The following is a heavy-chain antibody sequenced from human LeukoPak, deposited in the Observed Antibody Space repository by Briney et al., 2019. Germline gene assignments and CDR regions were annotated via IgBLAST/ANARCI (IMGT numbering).Heavy chain of an antibody. CDR1: GGSISSYY. CDR2: IYYSGST. D-gene: IGHD5-18*01. V-gene: IGHV4-59*05. CDR3: ARRTVDTAMVTTFDY. Sequence: SETLSLTCTVSGGSISSYYWSWIRQPPGKGLEWIGSIYYSGSTYYNPSLKSRVTISVDTSKNQFSLKLSSVTAADTAVYYCARRTVDTAMVTTFDYWGQGTLVTVSS. J-gene: IGHJ4*02.